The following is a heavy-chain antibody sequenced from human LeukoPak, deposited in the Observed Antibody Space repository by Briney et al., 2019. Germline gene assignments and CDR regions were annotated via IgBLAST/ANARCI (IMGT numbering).Heavy chain of an antibody. CDR2: IIPILGIA. CDR1: GGTFSSYT. J-gene: IGHJ4*02. Sequence: SVKVSCKASGGTFSSYTISWVRQAPGQGLEWMGGIIPILGIANYAQKFQGRVTITADKSTSTAYMELSSLRSEDTAVYYCARDQFTVTHDPYYFDYWGQGTLVTVSS. CDR3: ARDQFTVTHDPYYFDY. D-gene: IGHD4-17*01. V-gene: IGHV1-69*04.